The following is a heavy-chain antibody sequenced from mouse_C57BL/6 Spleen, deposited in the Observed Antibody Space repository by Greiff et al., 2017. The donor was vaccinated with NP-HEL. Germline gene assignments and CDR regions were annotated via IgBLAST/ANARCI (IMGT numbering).Heavy chain of an antibody. CDR1: GFTFSDYG. J-gene: IGHJ4*01. CDR3: ARSGIYYDYDGGVYAMDY. CDR2: ISSGSSTI. D-gene: IGHD2-4*01. Sequence: EVQVVESGGGLVKPGGSLKLSCAASGFTFSDYGMHWVRQAPEQGLEWVAYISSGSSTIYYADTVQGRFPISRDNAKNTLFLQMTSLRSEDTAMYYCARSGIYYDYDGGVYAMDYWGQGTSVTVSS. V-gene: IGHV5-17*01.